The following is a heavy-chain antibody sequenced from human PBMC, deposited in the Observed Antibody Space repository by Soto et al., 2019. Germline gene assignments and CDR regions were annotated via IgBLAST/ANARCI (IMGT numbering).Heavy chain of an antibody. V-gene: IGHV3-30*18. D-gene: IGHD3-22*01. Sequence: GGSLRLSCAASGFTFSSYGMHWVRQAPGKGLEWVAVISYDGSNKYYADSVKGRFTISRDNSKNTLYLQMNSLRAEDTAVYYCAKDLEGYYYDSSGYPNRYYYGMDVWGQGTTVTVSS. J-gene: IGHJ6*02. CDR2: ISYDGSNK. CDR3: AKDLEGYYYDSSGYPNRYYYGMDV. CDR1: GFTFSSYG.